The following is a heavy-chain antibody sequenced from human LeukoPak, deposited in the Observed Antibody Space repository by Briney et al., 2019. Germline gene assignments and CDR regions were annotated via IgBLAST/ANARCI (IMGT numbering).Heavy chain of an antibody. CDR2: ISSSGSTI. D-gene: IGHD2-21*02. V-gene: IGHV3-11*01. J-gene: IGHJ3*02. CDR3: ASEGVVVTSSVDI. Sequence: GGSLRLSCAASGFTFSDYYMSWIRQAPGKGLEWVSYISSSGSTIYYADSVKGRFTISRDNAKNSLYLQVNSLRAEDTAVYYCASEGVVVTSSVDIWGQGTMVTVSS. CDR1: GFTFSDYY.